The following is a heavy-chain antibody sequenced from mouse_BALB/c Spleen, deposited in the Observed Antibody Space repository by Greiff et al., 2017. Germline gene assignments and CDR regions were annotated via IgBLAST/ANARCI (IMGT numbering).Heavy chain of an antibody. CDR3: ARLDYYRYDEGYAMDY. CDR1: GDSITSGY. J-gene: IGHJ4*01. V-gene: IGHV3-8*02. Sequence: EVQRVESGPSLVKPSQTLSLTCSVTGDSITSGYWNWIRKFPGNKLEYMGYISYSGSTYYNPSLKSRISITRDTSKNQYYLQLNSVTTEDTATYYCARLDYYRYDEGYAMDYWGQGTSVTVSS. CDR2: ISYSGST. D-gene: IGHD2-14*01.